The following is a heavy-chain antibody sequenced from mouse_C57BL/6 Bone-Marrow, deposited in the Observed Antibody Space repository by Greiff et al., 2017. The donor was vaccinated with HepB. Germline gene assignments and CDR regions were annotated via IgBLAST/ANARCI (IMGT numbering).Heavy chain of an antibody. D-gene: IGHD2-10*01. Sequence: VQLQQSGPELVKPGASVKIPCTASGYTFTDYNMDWVQQSHGKSLEWIGDINPNTGGTIYNQKFKGKATLTVDKYSSTAYMELRSLTSEDTAVYYCARAYTVYWYFDVWGTGTTVTVSS. V-gene: IGHV1-18*01. CDR2: INPNTGGT. CDR1: GYTFTDYN. CDR3: ARAYTVYWYFDV. J-gene: IGHJ1*03.